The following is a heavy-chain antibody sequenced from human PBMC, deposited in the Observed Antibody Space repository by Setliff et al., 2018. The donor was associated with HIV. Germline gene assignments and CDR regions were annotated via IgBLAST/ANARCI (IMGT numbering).Heavy chain of an antibody. CDR2: IWDDGSDK. V-gene: IGHV3-33*01. D-gene: IGHD6-19*01. J-gene: IGHJ4*02. Sequence: GGSLRLSCAASGFTFRTYGMHWVRQAPGKGLEWVALIWDDGSDKYYADSVKGRFSIYRDNSKNTLYLQMNSLRAEDTAVYYCARGGSGWYSFDYWGQGTLVTVSS. CDR3: ARGGSGWYSFDY. CDR1: GFTFRTYG.